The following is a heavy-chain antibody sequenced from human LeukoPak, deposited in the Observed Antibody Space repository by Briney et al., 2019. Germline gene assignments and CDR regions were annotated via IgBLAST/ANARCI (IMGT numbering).Heavy chain of an antibody. Sequence: GGSLRLSCAASGIGFQGSAVHWVRQSSGRGLEWIGCMRDRNKNYATLYGASVRGRFTISRDDSVNTATLQMNSLEIEDTAVYFCIRHVEYVTPDSWGQRTLVTVSS. V-gene: IGHV3-73*01. CDR1: GIGFQGSA. J-gene: IGHJ4*02. CDR3: IRHVEYVTPDS. CDR2: MRDRNKNYAT. D-gene: IGHD2-21*02.